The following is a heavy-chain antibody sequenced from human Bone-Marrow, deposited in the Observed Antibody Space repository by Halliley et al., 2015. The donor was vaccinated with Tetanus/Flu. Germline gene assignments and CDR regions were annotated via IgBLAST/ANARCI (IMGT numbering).Heavy chain of an antibody. V-gene: IGHV4-59*01. Sequence: LEWIGFISYRGSPNYNPSLERRVTLSVDTSKNQFSLRLTSVTAADTAVYYCVRDAYASSHFDYWGQGRLVTVSS. CDR2: ISYRGSP. J-gene: IGHJ4*02. CDR3: VRDAYASSHFDY. D-gene: IGHD2-8*01.